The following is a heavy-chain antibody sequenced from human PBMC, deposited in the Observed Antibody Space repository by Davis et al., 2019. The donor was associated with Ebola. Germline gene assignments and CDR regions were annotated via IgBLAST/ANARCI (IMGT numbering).Heavy chain of an antibody. CDR3: TRDWDDYGDYGMDV. Sequence: PGGSLRLSCTASGFTFGDYAMSWVRQAPGKGLEWVGFIRSKAYGGTTEYAASVKGRFTISRDDSKSIAYLQMNSLKTEDTAVYYCTRDWDDYGDYGMDVWGQGTTVTVSS. CDR2: IRSKAYGGTT. D-gene: IGHD3-16*01. J-gene: IGHJ6*02. V-gene: IGHV3-49*04. CDR1: GFTFGDYA.